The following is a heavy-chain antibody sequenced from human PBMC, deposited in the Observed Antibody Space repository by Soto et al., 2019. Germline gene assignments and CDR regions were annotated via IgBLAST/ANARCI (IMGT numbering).Heavy chain of an antibody. V-gene: IGHV3-30*04. CDR2: VPFDGRNQ. J-gene: IGHJ4*01. CDR1: GFIFSSHT. Sequence: PGGSLILSCAASGFIFSSHTMHWVRQAPGKGLEWVAAVPFDGRNQYYADSVRGRFTISRDNSNNILYLQMDGLQTEDTGVYFCARALSGTYSSDCWGQGTLVTVSS. D-gene: IGHD1-26*01. CDR3: ARALSGTYSSDC.